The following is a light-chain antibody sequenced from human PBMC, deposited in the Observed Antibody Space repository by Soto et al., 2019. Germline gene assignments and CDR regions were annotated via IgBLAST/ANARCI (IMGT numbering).Light chain of an antibody. CDR2: DVS. CDR1: SSDVGGYNY. J-gene: IGLJ1*01. Sequence: QSVLTQPASVSGSPGQSITISCTGTSSDVGGYNYVSWYQQHPGKAPKLMIYDVSNRPSGVSNRFSGSKSGNTASLTISGLQAEGEADYYCSSYTSSSTPYVFGTGTKSPS. V-gene: IGLV2-14*01. CDR3: SSYTSSSTPYV.